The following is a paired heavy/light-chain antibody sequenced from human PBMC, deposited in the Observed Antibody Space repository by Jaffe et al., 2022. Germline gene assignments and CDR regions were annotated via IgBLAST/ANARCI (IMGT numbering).Light chain of an antibody. CDR3: QQYGSSPGT. J-gene: IGKJ5*01. CDR1: QSVSSSY. CDR2: GAS. V-gene: IGKV3-20*01. Sequence: EIVLTQSPGTLSLSPGERATLSCRASQSVSSSYLAWYQQKPGQAPRLLIYGASSRATGIPDRFSGSGSGTDFTLTISRLEPEDFAVYYCQQYGSSPGTFGQGTRLEIK.
Heavy chain of an antibody. J-gene: IGHJ1*01. CDR3: ARVPWYCSSTSCSVMSVVGYFQH. CDR2: INPNSGGT. D-gene: IGHD2-2*01. CDR1: GYTFTGYY. Sequence: QVQLVQSGAEVKKPGASVKVSCKASGYTFTGYYMHWVRQAPGQGLEWMGRINPNSGGTNYAQKFQGRVTMTRDTSISTAYMELSRLRSDDTAVYYCARVPWYCSSTSCSVMSVVGYFQHWGQGTLVTVSS. V-gene: IGHV1-2*06.